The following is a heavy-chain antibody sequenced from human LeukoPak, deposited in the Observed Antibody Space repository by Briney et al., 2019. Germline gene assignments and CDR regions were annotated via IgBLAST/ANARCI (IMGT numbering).Heavy chain of an antibody. V-gene: IGHV1-46*01. CDR1: GYTFTSYY. CDR2: INPSGGST. Sequence: GASVKVSCKASGYTFTSYYMHWVRQAPGQGLEWMGIINPSGGSTSFAQKFQGRVTITTDESTSTAYMELSSLRSEDTAVYYCARGIAADTFDIWGQGTMVTVSS. J-gene: IGHJ3*02. CDR3: ARGIAADTFDI. D-gene: IGHD6-13*01.